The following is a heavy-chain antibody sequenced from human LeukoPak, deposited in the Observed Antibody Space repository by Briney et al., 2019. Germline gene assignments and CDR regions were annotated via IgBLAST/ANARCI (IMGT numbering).Heavy chain of an antibody. D-gene: IGHD1-7*01. CDR3: VRDWNYFEALQRSY. Sequence: PGGSLRLSCAASGFTFSTFAMSWVRQDPGRGLEWVSSITGAGSTTYYPESVKGRFTISRDNSKNTLYLQMNSLRVEDTAVYFCVRDWNYFEALQRSYWGQGTLVTVSS. CDR2: ITGAGSTT. J-gene: IGHJ4*02. V-gene: IGHV3-23*01. CDR1: GFTFSTFA.